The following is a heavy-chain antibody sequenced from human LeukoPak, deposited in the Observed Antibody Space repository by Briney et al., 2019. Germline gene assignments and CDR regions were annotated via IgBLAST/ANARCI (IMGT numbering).Heavy chain of an antibody. CDR1: AYTFTGYY. J-gene: IGHJ3*02. D-gene: IGHD1-14*01. CDR2: LDPNNGDT. V-gene: IGHV1-2*02. Sequence: ASVKVSCKASAYTFTGYYLHWVRQAPGQGFQWMGWLDPNNGDTEYAQKFQGRVTMTRDRSISTAYMDLGRLTSDDTAVYFCARRSRNGLDALDIWGQGTMVTVSS. CDR3: ARRSRNGLDALDI.